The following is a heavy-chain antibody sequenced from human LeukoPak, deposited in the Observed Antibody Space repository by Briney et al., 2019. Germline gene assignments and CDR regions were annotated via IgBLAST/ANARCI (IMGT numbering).Heavy chain of an antibody. D-gene: IGHD3-10*01. V-gene: IGHV5-51*01. Sequence: PGESLKISCKGSGYSFTSYWIGWVRQMPGKGLEWMGIIYPGDSDTRYSPSFQGQVTMSADKSISIAYLQWSSLKASDTAMYYCARMRGSLNGHPVVRGVIMGSFDIWGQGTVITVSS. J-gene: IGHJ3*02. CDR1: GYSFTSYW. CDR3: ARMRGSLNGHPVVRGVIMGSFDI. CDR2: IYPGDSDT.